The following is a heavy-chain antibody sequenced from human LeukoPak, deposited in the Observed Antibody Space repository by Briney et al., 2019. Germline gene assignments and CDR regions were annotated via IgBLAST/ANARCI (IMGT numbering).Heavy chain of an antibody. CDR2: IIPIFGTA. CDR3: ARGLSKARYCSSTSCHTYAFDI. Sequence: GASVTVSCKASGYTFTGYYMHWVRQAPGQGLEWMGWIIPIFGTANYAQKFQGRVTITTDESTSTAYMELSSLRSEDTAVYYCARGLSKARYCSSTSCHTYAFDIWGQGTMVTVSS. J-gene: IGHJ3*02. CDR1: GYTFTGYY. V-gene: IGHV1-69*05. D-gene: IGHD2-2*02.